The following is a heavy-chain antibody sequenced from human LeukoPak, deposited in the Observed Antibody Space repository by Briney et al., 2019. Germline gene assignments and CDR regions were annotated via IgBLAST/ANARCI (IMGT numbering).Heavy chain of an antibody. V-gene: IGHV3-7*04. CDR1: GFTVSSNY. J-gene: IGHJ4*02. CDR2: IKQDGSEK. CDR3: ARVRIVATIFFDY. D-gene: IGHD5-12*01. Sequence: GGSLRLSCAASGFTVSSNYMSWVRQAPGKGLEWVANIKQDGSEKYYVDSVKGRFTISRDNAKNSLYLQMNSLRAEDTAVYYCARVRIVATIFFDYWGQGTLVTVSS.